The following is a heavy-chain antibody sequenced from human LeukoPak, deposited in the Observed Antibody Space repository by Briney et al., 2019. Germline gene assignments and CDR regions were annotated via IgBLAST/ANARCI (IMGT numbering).Heavy chain of an antibody. J-gene: IGHJ4*02. Sequence: SETLSLTCAVYGGSFSGYYWSWIRQPPGKGLEWIGEINHSGSTNYNPSLKSRVTISVDTSKNQFSLKLSSVTAADTAVYYCARAGAVAAPGYFDYWGQGTLVTVSS. CDR1: GGSFSGYY. CDR3: ARAGAVAAPGYFDY. D-gene: IGHD6-19*01. V-gene: IGHV4-34*01. CDR2: INHSGST.